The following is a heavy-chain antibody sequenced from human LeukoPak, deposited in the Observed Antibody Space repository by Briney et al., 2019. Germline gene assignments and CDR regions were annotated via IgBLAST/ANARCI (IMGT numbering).Heavy chain of an antibody. D-gene: IGHD6-19*01. CDR2: ISSSSSTI. CDR1: GFTFSSYS. Sequence: GGSLRLSCAASGFTFSSYSMNWVRQAPGKGLEWVSYISSSSSTIYYADSVKGRFTISRDNAKNSLYLQMNSLRAEDTAVYYCARDNGGSSGWYLWFDPWGQGTLVTVSS. J-gene: IGHJ5*02. CDR3: ARDNGGSSGWYLWFDP. V-gene: IGHV3-48*01.